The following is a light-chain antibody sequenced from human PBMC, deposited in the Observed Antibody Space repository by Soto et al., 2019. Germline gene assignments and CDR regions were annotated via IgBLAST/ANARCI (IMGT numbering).Light chain of an antibody. CDR1: QSVSNNY. CDR2: GAS. V-gene: IGKV3-11*01. Sequence: EIVLTQSPGTLSLSPGERATLSCRASQSVSNNYLAWYQQKPGQAPRLLIYGASNRATGIPARFSGSGSGTDFTLTISSLEPEDFAVYYCQQRSNWLWTFGQGTKVDI. J-gene: IGKJ1*01. CDR3: QQRSNWLWT.